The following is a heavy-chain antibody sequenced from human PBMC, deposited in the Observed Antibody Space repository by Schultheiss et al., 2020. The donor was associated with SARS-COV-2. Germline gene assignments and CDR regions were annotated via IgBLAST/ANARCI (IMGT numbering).Heavy chain of an antibody. J-gene: IGHJ3*02. CDR3: ARLETDAFDI. CDR2: IYYSGST. Sequence: SQTLSLTCTVSGGSISSYYWSWIRQPPGKGLEWIGYIYYSGSTNYNPSLKSRVTISVDTSKNQFSLKLSSVTAADTAVYYCARLETDAFDIWGQGTTVTVSS. V-gene: IGHV4-59*08. CDR1: GGSISSYY.